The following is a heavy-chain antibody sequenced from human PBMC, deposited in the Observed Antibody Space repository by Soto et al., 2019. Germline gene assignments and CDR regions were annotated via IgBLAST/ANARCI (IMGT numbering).Heavy chain of an antibody. D-gene: IGHD2-21*02. CDR1: GGTFSSYT. CDR2: IIPIFATT. CDR3: ATDTGQAMAKIGGDYYFDC. V-gene: IGHV1-69*01. J-gene: IGHJ4*02. Sequence: QVQLVQSGAEVKKPGSSVKVSCKASGGTFSSYTFSWVRQAPGQGLEWMGGIIPIFATTNYAQKFQGRVTITADEYTSTAYGALSSLRAEDTAVYYCATDTGQAMAKIGGDYYFDCWGQGTLVTVSS.